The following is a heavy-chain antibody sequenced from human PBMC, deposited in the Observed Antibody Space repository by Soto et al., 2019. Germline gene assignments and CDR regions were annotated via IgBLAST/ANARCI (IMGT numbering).Heavy chain of an antibody. CDR1: GFTFSSYA. V-gene: IGHV3-23*01. CDR3: AREIYDDYDSSGFDH. D-gene: IGHD3-22*01. CDR2: ISYGGGTT. Sequence: PGGSLRLSCAASGFTFSSYAMTWVRQAPGKGLEWVSAISYGGGTTYYADAVKGRFTISRDNSKNTLYLQMNSLKAEDTAVYYCAREIYDDYDSSGFDHWGQGTLVTVSS. J-gene: IGHJ4*02.